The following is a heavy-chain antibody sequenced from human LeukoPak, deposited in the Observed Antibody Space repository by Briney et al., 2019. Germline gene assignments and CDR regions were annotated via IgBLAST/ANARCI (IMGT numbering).Heavy chain of an antibody. CDR2: IRYDGSYK. J-gene: IGHJ6*03. D-gene: IGHD3-10*01. Sequence: PGGSLRLSCAASGFTISSYGMHWVRQAPGKGLEWVAFIRYDGSYKNYADSVKGRFTTSRDISKSTLYLQMNSLRAADTAVYYCAKDGGVRGPDYYYYMDVWGKGTTVTISS. CDR1: GFTISSYG. CDR3: AKDGGVRGPDYYYYMDV. V-gene: IGHV3-30*02.